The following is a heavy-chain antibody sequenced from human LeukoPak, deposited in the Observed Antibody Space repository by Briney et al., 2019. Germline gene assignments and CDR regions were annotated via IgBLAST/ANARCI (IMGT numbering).Heavy chain of an antibody. CDR3: ARDHIGGGTYSDY. D-gene: IGHD1-26*01. J-gene: IGHJ4*02. V-gene: IGHV3-48*03. Sequence: GGSLRLSCAASGFTFSTYEMNWVRQAPGKGLERVSSISSSASTLYYADSVKGRFTISRDNARNSLYLQMNSLRAEDTAVYYCARDHIGGGTYSDYWGQGTLVTVSS. CDR1: GFTFSTYE. CDR2: ISSSASTL.